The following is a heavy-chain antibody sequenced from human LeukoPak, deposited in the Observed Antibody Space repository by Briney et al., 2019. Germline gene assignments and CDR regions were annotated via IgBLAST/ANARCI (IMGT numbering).Heavy chain of an antibody. Sequence: EGSLRLSCAASGITFSSYSMNWVRQAPGKGLEWVSSISSSSSYIYYADSVTGRFTISRDNAKNSLYLQMNSLRAEDTAVYYCASDPEGIAAAGSMTPWGQGTLVTVSS. D-gene: IGHD6-13*01. CDR3: ASDPEGIAAAGSMTP. J-gene: IGHJ5*02. CDR1: GITFSSYS. CDR2: ISSSSSYI. V-gene: IGHV3-21*01.